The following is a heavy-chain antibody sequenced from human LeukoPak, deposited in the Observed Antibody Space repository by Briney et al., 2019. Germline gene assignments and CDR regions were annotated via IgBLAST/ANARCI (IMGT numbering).Heavy chain of an antibody. Sequence: GASVKVSCKASGYTFTAYYIHWVRQAPGQGLEWMGRINPKNGDTNYAQKFQDRVTMTRDTSMSAAYMEISRLTYDDTAVYYCAIASIYYYGSVPFDYWGQGTLVTVSS. CDR1: GYTFTAYY. J-gene: IGHJ4*02. CDR2: INPKNGDT. D-gene: IGHD3-10*01. CDR3: AIASIYYYGSVPFDY. V-gene: IGHV1-2*06.